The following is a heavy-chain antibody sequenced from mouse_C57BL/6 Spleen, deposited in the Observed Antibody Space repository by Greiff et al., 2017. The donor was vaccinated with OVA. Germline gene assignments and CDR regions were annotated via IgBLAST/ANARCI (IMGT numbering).Heavy chain of an antibody. CDR3: IGCYYVNYAMDY. CDR1: GYAFSSSW. CDR2: IYPGDGDT. D-gene: IGHD1-1*01. V-gene: IGHV1-82*01. J-gene: IGHJ4*01. Sequence: VQLQQSGPELVKPGASVKISCKASGYAFSSSWMNWVKQRPGKGLEWIGRIYPGDGDTNYNGKFKGKATLTADKSSSTAYMQLSSLTSEDSAVYFCIGCYYVNYAMDYWGQGTSVTVSS.